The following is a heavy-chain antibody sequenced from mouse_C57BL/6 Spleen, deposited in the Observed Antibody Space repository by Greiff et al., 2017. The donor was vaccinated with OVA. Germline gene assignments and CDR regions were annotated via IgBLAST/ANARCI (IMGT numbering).Heavy chain of an antibody. D-gene: IGHD2-5*01. V-gene: IGHV1-55*01. J-gene: IGHJ1*03. CDR3: AREGYSNYWYFDV. CDR2: IYPGSGST. CDR1: GYTFTSYW. Sequence: VQLQQPGAELVKPGASVKMSCKASGYTFTSYWITWVKQRPGQGLEWIGDIYPGSGSTNYNEKFKSKATLTADKSSSTAYMQLSSLTSEDSAVYFCAREGYSNYWYFDVWGTGTTVTVSS.